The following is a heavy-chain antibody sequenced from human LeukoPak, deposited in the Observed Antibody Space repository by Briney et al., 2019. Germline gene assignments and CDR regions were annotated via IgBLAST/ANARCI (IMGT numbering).Heavy chain of an antibody. V-gene: IGHV4-34*01. D-gene: IGHD6-13*01. Sequence: PSETLSLTCAVYGGSFSGYYWSWIRQPPGKGLEWIGEINHSGSTNYNPSLKSRDTISVDTSKNQFSLKLSSVTAADTAVYYCAGYSSSSAFDYWGQGTLVTVSS. CDR2: INHSGST. CDR1: GGSFSGYY. CDR3: AGYSSSSAFDY. J-gene: IGHJ4*02.